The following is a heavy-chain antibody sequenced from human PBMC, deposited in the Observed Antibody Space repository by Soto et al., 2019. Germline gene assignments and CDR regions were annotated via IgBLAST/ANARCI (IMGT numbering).Heavy chain of an antibody. CDR1: GGSISSGGYS. CDR3: AAGGGLPRYY. V-gene: IGHV4-30-2*01. Sequence: QLQLQESGSGLVKPSQTLSLTCAVSGGSISSGGYSWSWIRQPAGKGLEWVGYFYHSRSTYYNPSHKSRLTISVDSSKNHFSLKLSSVTAADTAVYSSAAGGGLPRYYWGQGTLVTVSS. J-gene: IGHJ4*02. D-gene: IGHD5-12*01. CDR2: FYHSRST.